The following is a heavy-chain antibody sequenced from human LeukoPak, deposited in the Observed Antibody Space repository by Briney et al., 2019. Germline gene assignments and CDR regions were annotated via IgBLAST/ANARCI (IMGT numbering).Heavy chain of an antibody. Sequence: GGSLRLSCAASGFTFKTYWMHWVRQAPGRGPVWVSRISSDGSNTRYPDSVKGRFTVSRDNAKNTLYLQMNSLRAEDTAVYYCARDWGGSGPTSHDYWGQGTLVTVSS. V-gene: IGHV3-74*01. CDR2: ISSDGSNT. D-gene: IGHD3-16*01. CDR3: ARDWGGSGPTSHDY. J-gene: IGHJ4*02. CDR1: GFTFKTYW.